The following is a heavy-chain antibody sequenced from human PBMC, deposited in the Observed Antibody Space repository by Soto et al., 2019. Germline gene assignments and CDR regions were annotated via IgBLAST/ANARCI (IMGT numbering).Heavy chain of an antibody. Sequence: GGSLRLSCAASGFTFSSYGMHWVRQAPGKGLEWVAVISYDGSNKYYADSVKGRFTISRDNSKNTLYLQMNSLRAEDTAVYYCAKASGDSSGWYGRGIIDYWGQGTLVTVSS. CDR2: ISYDGSNK. CDR1: GFTFSSYG. D-gene: IGHD6-19*01. J-gene: IGHJ4*02. V-gene: IGHV3-30*18. CDR3: AKASGDSSGWYGRGIIDY.